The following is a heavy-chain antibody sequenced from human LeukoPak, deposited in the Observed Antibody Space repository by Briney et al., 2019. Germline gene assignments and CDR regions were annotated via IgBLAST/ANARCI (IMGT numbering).Heavy chain of an antibody. V-gene: IGHV3-11*04. J-gene: IGHJ3*02. D-gene: IGHD2-15*01. CDR1: GFTFSDYY. Sequence: GGSLRLSCAASGFTFSDYYMSWIRKAPGKGLEWASYISSSGSTIYYADSVKGRFTISRDNAKNSLYLQMNSLRAEDTAVYYCARDRGYQYCSGGSCYRGRAFDIWGQGTMVTVSS. CDR2: ISSSGSTI. CDR3: ARDRGYQYCSGGSCYRGRAFDI.